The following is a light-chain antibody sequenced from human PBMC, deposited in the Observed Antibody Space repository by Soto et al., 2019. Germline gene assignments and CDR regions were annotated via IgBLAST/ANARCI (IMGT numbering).Light chain of an antibody. V-gene: IGLV4-60*02. J-gene: IGLJ2*01. CDR3: ETWDTNTRV. CDR2: LEGSGAY. CDR1: SGHSSYI. Sequence: QLVLTQSSSASASLGSSVKLTCTLSSGHSSYIIAWHQQQPGKAPRYLMNLEGSGAYNKGSGVPDRFSGSSSGADRYLTISDLQFEDEADYYCETWDTNTRVFGGGTKLTVL.